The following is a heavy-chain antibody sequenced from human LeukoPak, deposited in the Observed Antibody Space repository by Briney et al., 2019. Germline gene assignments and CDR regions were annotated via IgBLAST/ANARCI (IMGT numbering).Heavy chain of an antibody. Sequence: PGGSLRLSCAASRFTFTNYAMHLVRQAPGKGLEWASGILGSGGSTYYADSVKGQFSISRDNSKNTVYLQMNSLRVEDTAMYFCAGGIALYHLDYWGLGTLITVSS. CDR3: AGGIALYHLDY. CDR1: RFTFTNYA. CDR2: ILGSGGST. J-gene: IGHJ4*02. D-gene: IGHD3-16*01. V-gene: IGHV3-23*01.